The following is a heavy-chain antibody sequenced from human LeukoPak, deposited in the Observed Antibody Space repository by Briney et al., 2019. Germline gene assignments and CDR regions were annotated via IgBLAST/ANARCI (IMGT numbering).Heavy chain of an antibody. CDR3: ARVPYCSNGICYTHYYCDY. CDR1: RYTFTNYY. D-gene: IGHD2-8*01. J-gene: IGHJ4*02. V-gene: IGHV1-46*01. CDR2: INPSGGST. Sequence: ASVKVSCKASRYTFTNYYMHWVRQAPGQGLEWMGMINPSGGSTTYAQKFQGRVTMTRDTSTSTVYMELSRLRSEDTAVYYCARVPYCSNGICYTHYYCDYWGQGTLVTVSS.